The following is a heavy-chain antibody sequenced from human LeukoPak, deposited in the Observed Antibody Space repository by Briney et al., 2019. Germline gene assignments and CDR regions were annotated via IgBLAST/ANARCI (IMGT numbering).Heavy chain of an antibody. CDR1: GGTFSNYT. D-gene: IGHD1-26*01. Sequence: GSSVKVSCKASGGTFSNYTFRWVRQAPGQGLEWMGRIIPILGIANYAQKFQGRVTITADKSTSTAYMELSSLRSEDTAVYYCARVGELGRFDYWGQGTLVTVSS. CDR3: ARVGELGRFDY. CDR2: IIPILGIA. J-gene: IGHJ4*02. V-gene: IGHV1-69*02.